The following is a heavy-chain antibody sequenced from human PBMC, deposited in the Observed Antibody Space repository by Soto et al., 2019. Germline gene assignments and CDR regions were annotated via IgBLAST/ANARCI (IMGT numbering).Heavy chain of an antibody. J-gene: IGHJ6*02. CDR2: ISSSSSTI. D-gene: IGHD3-22*01. CDR1: GFTFSSYS. Sequence: EVQLVESGGGLVQPGGSLRLSCAASGFTFSSYSMNWVRQAPGKGLEWVSYISSSSSTIYYADSVKGRFTISRDNAKNSLYLQMNSLRDEDTAVYYCASNGSGGRGHDSSGYYYPHYYGMDVWGQGTTVTVSS. V-gene: IGHV3-48*02. CDR3: ASNGSGGRGHDSSGYYYPHYYGMDV.